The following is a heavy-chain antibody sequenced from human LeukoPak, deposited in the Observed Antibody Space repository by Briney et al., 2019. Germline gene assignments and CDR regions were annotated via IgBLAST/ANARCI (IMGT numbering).Heavy chain of an antibody. CDR3: AKDIGVGSSWDY. CDR1: GFTFSTYA. Sequence: PGGSLTLSCAASGFTFSTYAMSWVRQPPGRGLEWVSTISGSVGSTYYADSVKGRFTISRDNSKNTLYLQMNSLRPEDTAVYYCAKDIGVGSSWDYWGQGTLVTVSS. V-gene: IGHV3-23*01. CDR2: ISGSVGST. J-gene: IGHJ4*02. D-gene: IGHD6-13*01.